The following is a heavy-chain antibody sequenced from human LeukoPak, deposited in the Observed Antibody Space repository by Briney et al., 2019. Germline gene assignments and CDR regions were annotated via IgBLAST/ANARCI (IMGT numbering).Heavy chain of an antibody. V-gene: IGHV3-21*01. CDR1: GFTFSSHS. CDR2: ISSTSTYI. Sequence: GGSLRLSCAASGFTFSSHSMNWVRQAPGKGLEWVSSISSTSTYIYYADSLKGRFTISRDNSKNTLYLQMNSLRAEDTAVYYCARDALGGNSFMTNDAFDIWGQGTMVTVSS. CDR3: ARDALGGNSFMTNDAFDI. D-gene: IGHD2-21*02. J-gene: IGHJ3*02.